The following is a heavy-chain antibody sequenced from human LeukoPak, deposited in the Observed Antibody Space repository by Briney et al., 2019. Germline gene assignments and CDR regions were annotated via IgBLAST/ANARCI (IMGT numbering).Heavy chain of an antibody. CDR1: GFTFSSYW. D-gene: IGHD5-18*01. CDR2: IKQDGSEK. CDR3: ARGIQLGYDAFDI. Sequence: GGSLRLSCAASGFTFSSYWMSWVRQAPGKGLEWVANIKQDGSEKYYVDSVKGRSTISRDNAKDSLYLQMNSLRAEDTAVYYCARGIQLGYDAFDIWGQGTMVTVSS. J-gene: IGHJ3*02. V-gene: IGHV3-7*01.